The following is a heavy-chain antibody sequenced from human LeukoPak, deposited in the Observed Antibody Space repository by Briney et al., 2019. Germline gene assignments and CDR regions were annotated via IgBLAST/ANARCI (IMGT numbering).Heavy chain of an antibody. Sequence: SQTLSLTCTVSGGSISSGDYYWSWIRQPPGKGLEWIGYIYYSGSTCYNPSLKSRVTISVDTSKNQFSLKLSSVTAADTAVYYCARVAYRNYYMDVWGKGTTVTVSS. CDR1: GGSISSGDYY. CDR2: IYYSGST. V-gene: IGHV4-30-4*08. D-gene: IGHD2-15*01. J-gene: IGHJ6*03. CDR3: ARVAYRNYYMDV.